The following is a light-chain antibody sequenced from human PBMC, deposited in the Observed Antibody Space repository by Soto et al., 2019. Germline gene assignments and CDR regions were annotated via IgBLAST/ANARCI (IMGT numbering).Light chain of an antibody. V-gene: IGLV2-11*01. CDR3: CSYAGSSAVV. J-gene: IGLJ2*01. Sequence: QSALTQPRSVSGSPGQSVTISCTGTSSDVGGYNYVSWYQQHPGKAPKFMIFDVSKRPSGVPDRFSGSKSGNTASLTISGLQPDDEAEYYCCSYAGSSAVVFGGGTKLTVL. CDR2: DVS. CDR1: SSDVGGYNY.